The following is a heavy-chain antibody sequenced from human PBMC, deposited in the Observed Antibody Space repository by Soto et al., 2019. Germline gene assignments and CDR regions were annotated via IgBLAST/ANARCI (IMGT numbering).Heavy chain of an antibody. D-gene: IGHD3-10*01. CDR3: AGLDMVRGVPTYGMDV. V-gene: IGHV5-10-1*01. J-gene: IGHJ6*02. CDR1: GYSFTSYW. Sequence: EVQLVQSGAEVKKPGESLRISCKGSGYSFTSYWISWVRQMPGKGLEWMGRIDPSDSYTNYSPSFQGHVTISADKSISTACLQWSSRKASGPAMYYCAGLDMVRGVPTYGMDVWGQGTTGTVSS. CDR2: IDPSDSYT.